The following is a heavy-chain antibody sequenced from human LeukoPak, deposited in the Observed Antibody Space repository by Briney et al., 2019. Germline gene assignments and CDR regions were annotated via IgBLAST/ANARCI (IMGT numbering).Heavy chain of an antibody. CDR2: ISYSGST. V-gene: IGHV4-59*12. CDR3: ASSVYCSGGSCYPLFDY. Sequence: SETLSLTCTVSGGSISSYYWSWIRQPPGKGLEWIGYISYSGSTNYNPSLKSRVTMSVDTSKNQFSLRLSSVTAADTAVYCCASSVYCSGGSCYPLFDYWGQGTLVTVSS. CDR1: GGSISSYY. D-gene: IGHD2-15*01. J-gene: IGHJ4*02.